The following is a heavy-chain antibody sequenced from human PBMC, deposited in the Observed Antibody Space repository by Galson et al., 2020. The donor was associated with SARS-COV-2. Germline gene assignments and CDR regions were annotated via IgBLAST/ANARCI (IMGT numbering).Heavy chain of an antibody. J-gene: IGHJ4*02. CDR1: GFTFGDYA. D-gene: IGHD3-22*01. Sequence: GESLKISCTASGFTFGDYAMSWVRQAPGKGLEWVGFIRSKAYGGTTEYAASVKGRFTISRDDSKSIAYLQMNSLKTEDTAVYYCTRDQVFSGYYNYWVQGTLVTVSS. CDR2: IRSKAYGGTT. CDR3: TRDQVFSGYYNY. V-gene: IGHV3-49*04.